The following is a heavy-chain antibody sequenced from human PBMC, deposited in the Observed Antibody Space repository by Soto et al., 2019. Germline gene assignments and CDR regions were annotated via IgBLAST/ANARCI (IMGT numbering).Heavy chain of an antibody. D-gene: IGHD2-15*01. V-gene: IGHV4-34*01. Sequence: SETLSLTCAVYGGSFSGYYWSWIRQPPGKGLEWIGEINHSGSTNYNPSLKSRVTISVDTSKNQFSLKLSSVTAADTAVYYCASEGVAPRGLDYWGQGTLVTVSS. CDR2: INHSGST. CDR1: GGSFSGYY. CDR3: ASEGVAPRGLDY. J-gene: IGHJ4*02.